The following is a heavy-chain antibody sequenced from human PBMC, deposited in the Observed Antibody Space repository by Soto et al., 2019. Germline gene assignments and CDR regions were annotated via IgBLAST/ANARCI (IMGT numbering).Heavy chain of an antibody. J-gene: IGHJ4*02. CDR1: GYTFTGYY. D-gene: IGHD4-4*01. Sequence: QVQLVQSGAEVKKPGTSVKVSCKASGYTFTGYYMHWVRQAPGQGLEWMGWINPNSGGTNYAQKFQGRVTMTRDTSISTAYMELSRLRSDDTAVYYCARGGDDYSNYEYYFDYWGQGTLVTVSS. V-gene: IGHV1-2*02. CDR3: ARGGDDYSNYEYYFDY. CDR2: INPNSGGT.